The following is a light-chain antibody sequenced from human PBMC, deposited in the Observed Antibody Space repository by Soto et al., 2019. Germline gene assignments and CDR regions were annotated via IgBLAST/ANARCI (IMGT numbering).Light chain of an antibody. V-gene: IGKV4-1*01. Sequence: DIVMTQSPDSLAVSLGERVTINCKSSQSVLYSSNNKNYLAWYQQKPGQPPKLLIYWASTRESGVPDRFSGSWSGTDFTLTISSLQAEDVAVYYCQQYYSTPPWTFGQGTKVEIK. CDR3: QQYYSTPPWT. CDR2: WAS. CDR1: QSVLYSSNNKNY. J-gene: IGKJ1*01.